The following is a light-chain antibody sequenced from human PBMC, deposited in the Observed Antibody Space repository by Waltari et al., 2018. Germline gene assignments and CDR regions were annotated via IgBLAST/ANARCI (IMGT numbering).Light chain of an antibody. V-gene: IGKV2-30*02. Sequence: DVVMTQSPLSLPVPLGQPASISCRSSQSLVHSDGNTYLNWFHQRTGQSPRRLIYKVSTRDSAVPDRCSGSGSGTNFTLKTSSVEAADVGVYYCMQATLWSALTFGGGTKVEIK. CDR2: KVS. CDR3: MQATLWSALT. CDR1: QSLVHSDGNTY. J-gene: IGKJ4*02.